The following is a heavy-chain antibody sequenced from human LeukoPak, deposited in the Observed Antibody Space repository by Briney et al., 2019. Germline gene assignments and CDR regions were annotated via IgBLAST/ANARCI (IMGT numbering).Heavy chain of an antibody. CDR1: GFTFSSYS. J-gene: IGHJ6*03. D-gene: IGHD6-6*01. CDR3: AREGGIAARSDYYYYMDV. V-gene: IGHV3-48*01. CDR2: ISSSSSTV. Sequence: GGSLRLSCAASGFTFSSYSMNWVRQAPGKGLEWVSYISSSSSTVYYADSVKGRFTISRDNAKNSLYLQMNSLRAEDTAVYYCAREGGIAARSDYYYYMDVWGKGTTVTVSS.